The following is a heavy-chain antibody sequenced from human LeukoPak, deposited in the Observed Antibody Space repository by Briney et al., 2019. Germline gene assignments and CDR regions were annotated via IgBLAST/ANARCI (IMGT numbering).Heavy chain of an antibody. V-gene: IGHV4-34*01. CDR3: ARGGGYSSSWYSPCDY. CDR1: GGSFSGYY. J-gene: IGHJ4*02. D-gene: IGHD6-13*01. Sequence: RTSETLSLTCAVYGGSFSGYYWSWIRQPPGKGLEWIGEINHSGSTNYNPSLKSRVTISVDTSKNQFSLKLSSVTAADTAVYYCARGGGYSSSWYSPCDYWGQGTLVTVSS. CDR2: INHSGST.